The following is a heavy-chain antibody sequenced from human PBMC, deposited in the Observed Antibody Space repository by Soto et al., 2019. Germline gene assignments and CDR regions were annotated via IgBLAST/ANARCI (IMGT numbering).Heavy chain of an antibody. D-gene: IGHD6-6*01. CDR1: GGTFSSYA. CDR3: ARVEAARDAFDI. V-gene: IGHV1-69*06. CDR2: IIPIFGTA. J-gene: IGHJ3*02. Sequence: SVKVSCKASGGTFSSYAISWVRQAPGQGLEWMGGIIPIFGTANYAQKFQGRVTITADKSTSTAYMELSSLRSEDTAVYYCARVEAARDAFDIWGQGTMVTVSS.